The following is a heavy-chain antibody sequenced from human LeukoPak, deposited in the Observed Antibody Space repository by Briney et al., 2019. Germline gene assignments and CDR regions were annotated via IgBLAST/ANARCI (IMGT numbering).Heavy chain of an antibody. CDR2: IYYSGST. Sequence: PSETLSLTCTVSGGSISSSIYYWGWIRQPPGKGLEWIGSIYYSGSTYYNPSLKSRVTISVDTSKNQFSLKLSSVTAADTAVYYCASLAGYSYGPYFDYWGQGTLVTVSS. CDR3: ASLAGYSYGPYFDY. CDR1: GGSISSSIYY. J-gene: IGHJ4*02. V-gene: IGHV4-39*01. D-gene: IGHD5-18*01.